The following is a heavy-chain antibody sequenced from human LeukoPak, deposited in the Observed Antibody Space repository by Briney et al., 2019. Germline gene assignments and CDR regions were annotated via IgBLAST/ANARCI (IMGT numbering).Heavy chain of an antibody. CDR1: GGSISSGDYY. CDR2: IYYSGST. V-gene: IGHV4-30-4*01. D-gene: IGHD4-17*01. CDR3: ARLYGDYSYDGDY. Sequence: SETLSLTCTVSGGSISSGDYYWSWIRRPPGKGLEWIGYIYYSGSTYYNPSLKSRVTISVDTSKNQFSLKLSSVTAADTAVYYCARLYGDYSYDGDYWGQGTLVTVSS. J-gene: IGHJ4*02.